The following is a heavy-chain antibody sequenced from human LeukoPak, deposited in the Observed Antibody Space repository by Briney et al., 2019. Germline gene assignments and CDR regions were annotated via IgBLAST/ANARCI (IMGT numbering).Heavy chain of an antibody. V-gene: IGHV3-21*01. CDR1: GFTFSSYS. CDR2: ISSSSSYI. J-gene: IGHJ6*03. Sequence: GGSLRLSCAASGFTFSSYSMNWVRQAPGKGLEWVSSISSSSSYIYYADSVKGRFTISRDNAKNSLYLQMNSLRAEDTAVYYCARVRNYQTTGSYYYYMDVWGKGTTVTVSS. CDR3: ARVRNYQTTGSYYYYMDV. D-gene: IGHD1-14*01.